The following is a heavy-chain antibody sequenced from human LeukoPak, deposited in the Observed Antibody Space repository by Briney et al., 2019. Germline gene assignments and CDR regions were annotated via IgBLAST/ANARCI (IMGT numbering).Heavy chain of an antibody. V-gene: IGHV4-34*01. J-gene: IGHJ3*02. CDR2: INHSGST. CDR3: ANTLKEWLVLDAFDI. CDR1: GGSFSGYY. D-gene: IGHD6-19*01. Sequence: SETLSLTCAVYGGSFSGYYWSWIRQPPGKGLEWIGEINHSGSTNYNPSLKSRVTISVDTSKNQFSLKLSSVTAADTAVYYCANTLKEWLVLDAFDIWGQGTMVTVSS.